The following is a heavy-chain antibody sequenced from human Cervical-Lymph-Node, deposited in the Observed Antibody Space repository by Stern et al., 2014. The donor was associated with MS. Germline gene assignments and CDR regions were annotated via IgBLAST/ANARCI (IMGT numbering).Heavy chain of an antibody. CDR3: ARDRGDNGDYVNYHDMDV. D-gene: IGHD4-17*01. V-gene: IGHV3-21*01. CDR1: GFTFSRNS. J-gene: IGHJ6*02. Sequence: EVQLVESGGGLVKPGGSLRLSCATSGFTFSRNSLNWVRQAPGKGLEWVSSVSRASTYIFYADSVKGRFTISRDNAKNSLYLQMNSLRAEDTAVYYCARDRGDNGDYVNYHDMDVWGPGTTVIVSS. CDR2: VSRASTYI.